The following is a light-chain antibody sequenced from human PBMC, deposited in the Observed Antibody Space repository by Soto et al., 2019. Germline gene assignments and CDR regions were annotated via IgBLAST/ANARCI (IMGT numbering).Light chain of an antibody. V-gene: IGKV1-27*01. J-gene: IGKJ1*01. CDR3: QNYNGAPWT. CDR2: AAS. CDR1: QGISTY. Sequence: DIQMTQSPSSLSASVGDRVTITCRASQGISTYLVWYQQKPGTVPKLLIFAASTLQSGVPSRFSGSGSGTDFTLSISSLQPEDVATYYCQNYNGAPWTFGQGTKGVIK.